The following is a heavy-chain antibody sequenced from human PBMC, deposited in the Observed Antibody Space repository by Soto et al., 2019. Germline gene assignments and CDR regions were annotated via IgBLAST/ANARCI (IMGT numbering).Heavy chain of an antibody. CDR1: GGTFSSYA. Sequence: QVQLVQSGAEVKKTGSSVKVSCKASGGTFSSYAISWVRQAPGQGLEWMGGIIPIFGTANYAQKFQGRVTITEDKSTSTAYMELSSLRSEDTAVYYCARAGVDTAMVHYFDYWGQGTLVIVSS. CDR2: IIPIFGTA. CDR3: ARAGVDTAMVHYFDY. J-gene: IGHJ4*02. D-gene: IGHD5-18*01. V-gene: IGHV1-69*06.